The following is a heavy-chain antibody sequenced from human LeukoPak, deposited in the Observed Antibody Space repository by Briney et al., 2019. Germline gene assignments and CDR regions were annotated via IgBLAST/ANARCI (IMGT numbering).Heavy chain of an antibody. CDR2: IYYSGNT. V-gene: IGHV4-59*01. CDR1: GGSINRDY. CDR3: ARQGSTRNYVFDD. Sequence: SETLSLSCTVSGGSINRDYSSWIRQPPGKGLEWIGCIYYSGNTNYNPSLKSRVTISVDTSNNQFSLKLSSVTAADTAVYYCARQGSTRNYVFDDWGQGTLVTVSS. J-gene: IGHJ4*02. D-gene: IGHD3-10*01.